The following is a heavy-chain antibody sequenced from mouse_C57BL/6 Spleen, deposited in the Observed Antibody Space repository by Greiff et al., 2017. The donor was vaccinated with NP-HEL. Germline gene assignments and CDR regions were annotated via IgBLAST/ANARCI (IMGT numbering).Heavy chain of an antibody. CDR3: ATRYGSSSYYAMDY. D-gene: IGHD1-1*01. J-gene: IGHJ4*01. CDR1: GFSLTSYG. CDR2: IWSGGST. Sequence: QVHVKQSGPGLVQPSQSLSITCTVSGFSLTSYGVHWVRQSPGKGLEWLGVIWSGGSTDYNAAFISRLSISKDNSKSQVFFKMNSLQADDTAIYYCATRYGSSSYYAMDYWGQGTSVTVSS. V-gene: IGHV2-2*01.